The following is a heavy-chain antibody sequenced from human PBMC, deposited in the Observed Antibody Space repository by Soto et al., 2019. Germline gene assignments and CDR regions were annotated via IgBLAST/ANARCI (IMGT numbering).Heavy chain of an antibody. CDR1: GGSIGSYY. V-gene: IGHV4-59*01. D-gene: IGHD2-8*01. Sequence: QVRLQESGPGLVKPSETLTLTCSVSGGSIGSYYWNWIRQPPGKGLEWIGYRYNRGITHYNPSLKSRVTISVDTSRNEFSLKLNSVTAADTAVYYCARLDDTNGFYTRLDSWGRGTLVTVSS. CDR3: ARLDDTNGFYTRLDS. J-gene: IGHJ4*02. CDR2: RYNRGIT.